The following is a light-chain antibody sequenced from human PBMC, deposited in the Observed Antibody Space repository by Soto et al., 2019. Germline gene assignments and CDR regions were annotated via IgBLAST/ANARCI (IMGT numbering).Light chain of an antibody. CDR2: DAS. CDR3: QQYGSSLWT. Sequence: EIVMTQSPVTLSVSPGERATLSCRASQSVSSNLAWYQQKPGQAPRLLIYDASSRATGIPDRFSGSGSGTDFTLTISRLEPEDFAVYYCQQYGSSLWTFGQGTKVDIK. J-gene: IGKJ1*01. V-gene: IGKV3-20*01. CDR1: QSVSSN.